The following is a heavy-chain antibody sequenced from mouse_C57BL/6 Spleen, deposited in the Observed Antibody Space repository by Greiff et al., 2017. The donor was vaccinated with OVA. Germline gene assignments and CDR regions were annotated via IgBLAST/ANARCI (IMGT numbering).Heavy chain of an antibody. J-gene: IGHJ4*01. CDR3: TRDPHCGSSSRDY. CDR1: GYTFTSYW. D-gene: IGHD1-1*01. Sequence: EVQLQQSGTVLARPGASVKMSCKTSGYTFTSYWMHWVKQRPGQGLEWIGAIYPGNSDTSYNQKFKGKAKLTAVTSASTAYMELRSLTNEDSAGYSCTRDPHCGSSSRDYWGQGTSATASS. V-gene: IGHV1-5*01. CDR2: IYPGNSDT.